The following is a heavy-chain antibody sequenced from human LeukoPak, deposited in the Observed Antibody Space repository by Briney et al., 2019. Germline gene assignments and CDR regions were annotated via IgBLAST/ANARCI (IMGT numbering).Heavy chain of an antibody. CDR2: INPNNGGT. Sequence: ASVKVSCKASGYTFTDYYMHWVRQAPGQGLEWMGWINPNNGGTYSTQKFQGWVTMTRDTSISTAYMELSRLTSDDTAVNYCARANPLHCSSTSCLFDYWGQGSLVTVSS. J-gene: IGHJ4*02. CDR1: GYTFTDYY. D-gene: IGHD2-2*01. CDR3: ARANPLHCSSTSCLFDY. V-gene: IGHV1-2*04.